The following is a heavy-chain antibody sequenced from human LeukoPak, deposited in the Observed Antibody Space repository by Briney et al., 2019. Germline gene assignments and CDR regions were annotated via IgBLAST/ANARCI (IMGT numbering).Heavy chain of an antibody. D-gene: IGHD3-10*01. CDR2: ISYGGTNK. J-gene: IGHJ4*02. V-gene: IGHV3-30*04. CDR1: GFTFNNYA. Sequence: GGSLRLSCTASGFTFNNYAMHWVRQAPGKGLDWVAAISYGGTNKYYADSVKGRFTISRDNSRDTLYLQMSSLRAEDTALYYCARDRGSDADYYASGTYSNWGQGTLVTVSS. CDR3: ARDRGSDADYYASGTYSN.